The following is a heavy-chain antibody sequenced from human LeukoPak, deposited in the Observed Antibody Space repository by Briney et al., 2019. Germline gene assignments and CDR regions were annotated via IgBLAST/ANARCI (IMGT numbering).Heavy chain of an antibody. D-gene: IGHD3-10*01. CDR2: IYYSGST. Sequence: MTSETLSLTCTVSGGSISSYYWSWIRQPPGKGLEWIGYIYYSGSTNYNPSLKSRVTISVDTSKNQFSLKLSSVTAADTAVYYCARHLEDYYGSGSKGYYMDVWGKGTTVTISS. V-gene: IGHV4-59*01. CDR3: ARHLEDYYGSGSKGYYMDV. J-gene: IGHJ6*03. CDR1: GGSISSYY.